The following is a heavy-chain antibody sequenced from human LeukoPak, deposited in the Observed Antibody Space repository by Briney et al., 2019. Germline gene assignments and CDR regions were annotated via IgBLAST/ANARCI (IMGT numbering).Heavy chain of an antibody. J-gene: IGHJ5*02. V-gene: IGHV4-59*12. CDR2: IYYSGST. Sequence: SETLSLTCTVSGGSISSYYWSWIRQPPGKGLEWIGYIYYSGSTNYNPSLKSRVTISVDTSKNQFSLKLSSVTAADTAVYYCARGQSRRFDPWGQGTLVTVSS. CDR3: ARGQSRRFDP. CDR1: GGSISSYY.